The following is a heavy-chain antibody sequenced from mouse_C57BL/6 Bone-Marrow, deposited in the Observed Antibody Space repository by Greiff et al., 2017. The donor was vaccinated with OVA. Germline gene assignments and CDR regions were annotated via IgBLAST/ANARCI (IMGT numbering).Heavy chain of an antibody. CDR1: GFTFSNYW. Sequence: EVKLQESGGGLVQPGGSMKLSCVASGFTFSNYWMNWVRQSPEKGLEWVAQIRLKSDNYATHYAESVKGRFTISRDDSKSSVYLQMNNLRAEDTGIYYCTGTTVGEDYAMDYWGQGTSVTVSS. V-gene: IGHV6-3*01. CDR2: IRLKSDNYAT. D-gene: IGHD1-1*01. CDR3: TGTTVGEDYAMDY. J-gene: IGHJ4*01.